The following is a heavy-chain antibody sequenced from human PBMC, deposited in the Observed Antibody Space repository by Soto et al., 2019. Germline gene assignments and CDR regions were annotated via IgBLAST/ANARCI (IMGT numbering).Heavy chain of an antibody. CDR2: INHSGST. V-gene: IGHV4-34*01. J-gene: IGHJ4*02. Sequence: SETLSLTCAVYGGSFSGYYWSWIRQPPGKGLEWIGEINHSGSTNYNPSLKSRVTISVDTSKSQFSLKLSSVTAADTAVYYCARVALTTVIDQYFDYWGQGTLVTVSS. CDR3: ARVALTTVIDQYFDY. D-gene: IGHD4-17*01. CDR1: GGSFSGYY.